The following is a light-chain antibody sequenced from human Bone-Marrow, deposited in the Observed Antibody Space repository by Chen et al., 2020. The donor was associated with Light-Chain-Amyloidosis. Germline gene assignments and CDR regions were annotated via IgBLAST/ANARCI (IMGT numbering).Light chain of an antibody. CDR2: EAD. V-gene: IGLV6-57*01. J-gene: IGLJ2*01. CDR1: SGSIPANY. Sequence: NFLLTQPPSASASPGKTVSVSCTRSSGSIPANYVKWYHQRPGSSPTTVLYEADQRPSGVPARFSGSIDRSSNSASLTISGLKTEDEADYYCQSYQGSSQGVFGGGTKLTVL. CDR3: QSYQGSSQGV.